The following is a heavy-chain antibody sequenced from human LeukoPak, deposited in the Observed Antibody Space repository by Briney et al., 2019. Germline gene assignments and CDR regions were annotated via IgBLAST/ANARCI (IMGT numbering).Heavy chain of an antibody. V-gene: IGHV1-2*02. CDR2: VNPTSGGT. D-gene: IGHD3-22*01. Sequence: ASVRVSCKASGYTFTDYNMRWVRQTPGQGLEWRGGVNPTSGGTNYAQKFQGRVTMTRDTSISTAYMELSRLRSDDTAVYYCARYYYDTSSVSDVWGQGTRVTVSS. CDR3: ARYYYDTSSVSDV. CDR1: GYTFTDYN. J-gene: IGHJ3*01.